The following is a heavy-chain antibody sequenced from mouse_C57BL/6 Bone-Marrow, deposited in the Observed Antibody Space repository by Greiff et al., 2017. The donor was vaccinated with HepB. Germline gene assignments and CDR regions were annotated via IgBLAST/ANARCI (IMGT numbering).Heavy chain of an antibody. D-gene: IGHD1-1*01. CDR3: APPITTVGFDY. Sequence: QVQLQQSGAELARPGASVKMSCKASGYTFTSYTMHWVKQRPGQGLEWIGYINPSSGYTKYNQKFKDKATLTADKSSSTAYMQLSSLTSEDSAVYYCAPPITTVGFDYWGQGTTLTVSS. J-gene: IGHJ2*01. CDR1: GYTFTSYT. CDR2: INPSSGYT. V-gene: IGHV1-4*01.